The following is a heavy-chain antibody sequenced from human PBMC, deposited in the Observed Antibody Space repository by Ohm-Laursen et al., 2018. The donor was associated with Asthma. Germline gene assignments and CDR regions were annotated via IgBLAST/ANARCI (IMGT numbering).Heavy chain of an antibody. Sequence: SLRLSCAAAGFTFDDYAMHWLRQAPGKGLEWVASISTASTFIYYADSVRGRFTTSRDNAKNSVYLQMNSLRAEDTALYYCARIGPEWELPGREYSLHHWGEGALVTVSS. CDR1: GFTFDDYA. J-gene: IGHJ1*01. CDR3: ARIGPEWELPGREYSLHH. CDR2: ISTASTFI. V-gene: IGHV3-21*01. D-gene: IGHD1-26*01.